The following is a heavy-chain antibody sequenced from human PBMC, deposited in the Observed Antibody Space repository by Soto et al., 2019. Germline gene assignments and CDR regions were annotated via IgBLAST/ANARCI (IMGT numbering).Heavy chain of an antibody. D-gene: IGHD6-19*01. CDR2: IYYSGST. CDR1: GGSISSYY. Sequence: SETLSLTCTVSGGSISSYYWSWIRQPPGKGLEWIGYIYYSGSTNYNPSLKSRVTISVDTSKNQFSLKLSSVTAADTAIYYCARDLHTTIPVATAFWGQGTLVTVSS. V-gene: IGHV4-59*01. J-gene: IGHJ4*02. CDR3: ARDLHTTIPVATAF.